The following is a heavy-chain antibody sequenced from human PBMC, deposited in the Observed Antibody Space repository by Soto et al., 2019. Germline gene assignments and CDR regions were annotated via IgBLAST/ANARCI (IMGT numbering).Heavy chain of an antibody. V-gene: IGHV1-18*04. CDR2: ISPKNGNT. CDR1: GYSFSTYD. Sequence: GASVKVSCKASGYSFSTYDISWLRQAPGQGPEWMGRISPKNGNTNYAQNFQDRVTMTTDTSTSTAYMELRSLRSDDTAVYYCARDMGKVSSQRLYYYYGMDVWGQGTTVTAP. CDR3: ARDMGKVSSQRLYYYYGMDV. J-gene: IGHJ6*02. D-gene: IGHD1-1*01.